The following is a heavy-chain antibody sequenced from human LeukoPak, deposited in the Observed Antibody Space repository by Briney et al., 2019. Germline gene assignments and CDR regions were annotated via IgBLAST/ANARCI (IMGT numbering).Heavy chain of an antibody. CDR3: ARGKDSGWYEYYYYYYMDV. D-gene: IGHD6-19*01. J-gene: IGHJ6*03. V-gene: IGHV4-59*01. Sequence: SETLSLTRTVSGGSISSYYWSWIRQPPGKGLEWIGYIYYSGSTNYNPSLKSRVTISVDTSKNQFSLKLSSVTAADTAVYYCARGKDSGWYEYYYYYYMDVWGKGTTVTVSS. CDR2: IYYSGST. CDR1: GGSISSYY.